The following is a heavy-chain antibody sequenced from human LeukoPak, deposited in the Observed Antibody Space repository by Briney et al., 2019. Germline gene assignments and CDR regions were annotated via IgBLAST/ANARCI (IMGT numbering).Heavy chain of an antibody. V-gene: IGHV3-73*01. J-gene: IGHJ4*02. D-gene: IGHD6-19*01. CDR1: GFTFSGSA. Sequence: PGGSLRLSCAASGFTFSGSAMHWVRQASGKGLEWVGRIRSKANSYATAYAASVKGRFTISRDDSKNTAYLQMNSLKTEDTAVYYCTSLAVAVAGYWGQGTLVTVSS. CDR3: TSLAVAVAGY. CDR2: IRSKANSYAT.